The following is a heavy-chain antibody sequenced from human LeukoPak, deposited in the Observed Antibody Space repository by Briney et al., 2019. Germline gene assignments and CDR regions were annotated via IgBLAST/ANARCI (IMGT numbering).Heavy chain of an antibody. CDR1: GYTFTSYY. V-gene: IGHV1-24*01. CDR2: FDPEDGET. CDR3: ATRGGVVGTIFGVVDY. D-gene: IGHD3-3*01. Sequence: GASVKVSCKASGYTFTSYYMHWVRQAPGQGLEWMGGFDPEDGETIYAQKFQGRVTMTEDTSTDTAYMELSSLRSEDTAVYYCATRGGVVGTIFGVVDYWGQGTLVTVSS. J-gene: IGHJ4*02.